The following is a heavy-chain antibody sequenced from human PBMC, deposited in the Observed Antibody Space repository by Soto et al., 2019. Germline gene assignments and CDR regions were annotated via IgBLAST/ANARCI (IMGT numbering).Heavy chain of an antibody. D-gene: IGHD3-3*01. CDR2: INPNSGGT. CDR1: GYTFTGYY. Sequence: QVQLVQSGAEVKKPGASVKVSCKASGYTFTGYYMHWVRQAPAQGLEWMGWINPNSGGTNYAQKFQGWVTMTRDTSISTAYMELSRLRSDDTAVYYCARGLFGVVISHWFDPWGQGTLVTVSS. CDR3: ARGLFGVVISHWFDP. J-gene: IGHJ5*02. V-gene: IGHV1-2*04.